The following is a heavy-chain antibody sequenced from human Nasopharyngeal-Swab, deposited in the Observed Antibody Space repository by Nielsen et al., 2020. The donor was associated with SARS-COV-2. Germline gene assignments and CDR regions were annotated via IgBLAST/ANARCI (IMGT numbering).Heavy chain of an antibody. CDR2: IYSGGSST. CDR3: ANSDYLDYGDYFGMDV. V-gene: IGHV3-23*03. CDR1: GFTFSSYA. Sequence: GESLKISCAASGFTFSSYAMSWVRQAPGKGLEWVSVIYSGGSSTYYADSVKGRFTISRDNSKNTLYLQMNSLRAEDTAVYYCANSDYLDYGDYFGMDVWGQGTTVTVSS. D-gene: IGHD4-17*01. J-gene: IGHJ6*02.